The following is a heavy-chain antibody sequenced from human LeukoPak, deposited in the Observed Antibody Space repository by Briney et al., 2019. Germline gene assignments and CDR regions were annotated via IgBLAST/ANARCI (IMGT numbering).Heavy chain of an antibody. J-gene: IGHJ3*02. CDR3: ARRGPHHGFDI. CDR1: GYTFTDYY. V-gene: IGHV1-2*02. CDR2: IVTNNGGT. Sequence: VASVKVSCKASGYTFTDYYMHWVRQAPGQGLEWMGWIVTNNGGTNYAQNFKGRVTMTRDTSVSTAYVEVSDLKSDDTAVYYCARRGPHHGFDIWAQGTMVTVSS.